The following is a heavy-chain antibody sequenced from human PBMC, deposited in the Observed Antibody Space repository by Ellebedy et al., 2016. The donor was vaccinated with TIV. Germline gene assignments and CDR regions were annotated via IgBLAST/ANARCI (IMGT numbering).Heavy chain of an antibody. CDR3: AKDIVTGLDSSGYFDY. V-gene: IGHV3-9*01. CDR2: ISWNSGSI. CDR1: GFTFSSYS. D-gene: IGHD3-22*01. J-gene: IGHJ4*02. Sequence: SLKISXAASGFTFSSYSMNWVRQAPGKGLEWVSGISWNSGSIGYADSVKGRFTISRDNAKNSLYLQMNSLRAEDTALYYCAKDIVTGLDSSGYFDYWGQGTLVTVSS.